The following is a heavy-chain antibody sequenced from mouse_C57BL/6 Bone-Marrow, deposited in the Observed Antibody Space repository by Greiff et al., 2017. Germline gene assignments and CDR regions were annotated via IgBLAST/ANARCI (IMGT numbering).Heavy chain of an antibody. Sequence: EVQLQQSGPELVKPGASVKMSCKASGYTFTDYNMHWVKQSHGKSLEWIGYINPNNGGTSYNQKFKGKATLTVNKSSSTAYMELRSLTSKDSAVYYCSRPFYYGSSYDYAMDYWGQGTSVTVSS. CDR2: INPNNGGT. J-gene: IGHJ4*01. V-gene: IGHV1-22*01. CDR3: SRPFYYGSSYDYAMDY. D-gene: IGHD1-1*01. CDR1: GYTFTDYN.